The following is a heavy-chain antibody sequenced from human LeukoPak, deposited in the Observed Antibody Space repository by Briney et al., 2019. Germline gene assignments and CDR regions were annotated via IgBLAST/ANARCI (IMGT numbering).Heavy chain of an antibody. Sequence: GGSLRLSCAASGFTFSSYAMSWVRQTPGKGLEWVSGISGSGGSTYYADSVKGRFTISRDNSKNTLYLQMNSLRAEDTAVYYCAKDVNWDPAIPSRDYWGQGTLVTVSS. D-gene: IGHD5-18*01. CDR2: ISGSGGST. CDR1: GFTFSSYA. V-gene: IGHV3-23*01. J-gene: IGHJ4*02. CDR3: AKDVNWDPAIPSRDY.